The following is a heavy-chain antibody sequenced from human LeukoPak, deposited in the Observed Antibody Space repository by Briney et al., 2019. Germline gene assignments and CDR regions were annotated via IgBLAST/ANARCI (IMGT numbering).Heavy chain of an antibody. D-gene: IGHD5-12*01. Sequence: GASVKVSCKASGYTFTNYGISWVRQAHGQGLEWMGWISAYNGNTNYAQKVQGRVTMTTDTSTSTAYMELRSLRSDDTAVYYCARDPPREYSGYDFFDYWGQGTLVTVS. J-gene: IGHJ4*02. V-gene: IGHV1-18*01. CDR1: GYTFTNYG. CDR2: ISAYNGNT. CDR3: ARDPPREYSGYDFFDY.